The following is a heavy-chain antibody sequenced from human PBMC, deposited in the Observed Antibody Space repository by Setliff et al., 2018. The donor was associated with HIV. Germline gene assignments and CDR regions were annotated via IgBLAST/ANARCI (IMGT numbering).Heavy chain of an antibody. CDR2: IYYSGCT. CDR3: ARGVGTLGSNYYGMDV. Sequence: PSETLCLTCTVSGDSISSYYRSWIRQPPGKGLEWIGYIYYSGCTKYNPSLKSRVTISVDTSKNHFSLKLSSVTAADTAVYYCARGVGTLGSNYYGMDVWGQGATVTVSS. J-gene: IGHJ6*02. D-gene: IGHD3-16*01. V-gene: IGHV4-59*01. CDR1: GDSISSYY.